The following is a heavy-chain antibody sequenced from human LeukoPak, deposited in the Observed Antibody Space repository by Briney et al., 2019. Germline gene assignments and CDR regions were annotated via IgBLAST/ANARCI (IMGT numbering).Heavy chain of an antibody. Sequence: ASVKVSCKASGYTFTSYGISWVRQAPGQGLEWMGWISAYNGNTNYAQKLQGRVTMTTDTSTSTAYMELRSLRSDDTAVYYCARPGSPRGGVRGGNWFDPWGQGTLVTVSS. D-gene: IGHD3-10*01. J-gene: IGHJ5*02. V-gene: IGHV1-18*01. CDR3: ARPGSPRGGVRGGNWFDP. CDR1: GYTFTSYG. CDR2: ISAYNGNT.